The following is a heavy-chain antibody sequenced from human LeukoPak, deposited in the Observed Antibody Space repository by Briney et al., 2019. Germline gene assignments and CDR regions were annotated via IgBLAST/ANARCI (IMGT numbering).Heavy chain of an antibody. Sequence: ASVKVSCKASGYTFTSYAMNWVRQAPGQGLEWMGWINTNTGNPTYAQGFTGRFVFSLDTSVSTAYPQISSLKAEDTAVYYCARDQMVYAFLYHYYYYMDVWGKGTTVTVSS. J-gene: IGHJ6*03. V-gene: IGHV7-4-1*02. CDR2: INTNTGNP. CDR1: GYTFTSYA. CDR3: ARDQMVYAFLYHYYYYMDV. D-gene: IGHD2-8*01.